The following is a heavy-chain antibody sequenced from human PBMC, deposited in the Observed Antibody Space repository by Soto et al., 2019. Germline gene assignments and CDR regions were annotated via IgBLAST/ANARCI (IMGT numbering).Heavy chain of an antibody. D-gene: IGHD3-22*01. Sequence: ASVKLSCKASGGTLSSYAISWVRQAPGQGLEWMGGIIPIFGTANYAQKFQGRVTITADESTSTAYMELSSLRSEDTAVYYCARVNYYDSSGFLGINWFDPWGQGTLVTVSS. J-gene: IGHJ5*02. CDR2: IIPIFGTA. CDR3: ARVNYYDSSGFLGINWFDP. V-gene: IGHV1-69*13. CDR1: GGTLSSYA.